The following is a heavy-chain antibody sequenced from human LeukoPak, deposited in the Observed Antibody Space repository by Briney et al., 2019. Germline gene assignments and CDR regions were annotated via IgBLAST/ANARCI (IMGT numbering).Heavy chain of an antibody. D-gene: IGHD4-11*01. CDR3: AKDTFYSNDPQYFDF. CDR1: GFTFSSYA. Sequence: PGGSLRLSCAASGFTFSSYAMSWVRQAPGKGLEWVSSISGGGGSTYYADSVKGRFTISRDNSKNTLYLQMNSLRAEDTAVYYGAKDTFYSNDPQYFDFWGQGTLVSVSS. J-gene: IGHJ4*02. V-gene: IGHV3-23*01. CDR2: ISGGGGST.